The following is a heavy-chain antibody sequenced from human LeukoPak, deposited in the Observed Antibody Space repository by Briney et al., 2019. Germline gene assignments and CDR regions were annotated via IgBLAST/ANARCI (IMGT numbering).Heavy chain of an antibody. D-gene: IGHD3-10*01. J-gene: IGHJ4*02. V-gene: IGHV1-8*01. CDR3: ARVRAMVRGVQTYYFDY. Sequence: VASVSVSCKASGYTFTSYDINWVGQAAGQGVEWMGWMNPNSGNTGYAQKFQGRVTMTRNTSISTAYMELSSLRSEDTAVYYCARVRAMVRGVQTYYFDYWGQGTLVTVSS. CDR2: MNPNSGNT. CDR1: GYTFTSYD.